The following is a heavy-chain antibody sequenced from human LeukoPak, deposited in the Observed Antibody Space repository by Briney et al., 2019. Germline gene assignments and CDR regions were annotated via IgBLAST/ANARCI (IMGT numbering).Heavy chain of an antibody. J-gene: IGHJ4*02. CDR1: GFTFSSYV. CDR2: IRYDGSNK. D-gene: IGHD2-15*01. V-gene: IGHV3-30*02. CDR3: AKHGLPLVVISAPLDY. Sequence: GGSLRLSCAASGFTFSSYVMHWVRQAPGKGLEWVAFIRYDGSNKYYSDSVKGRFTISRDNSKNTLYLQMNSLRPEDTAVYYCAKHGLPLVVISAPLDYWGQGTLVTVAS.